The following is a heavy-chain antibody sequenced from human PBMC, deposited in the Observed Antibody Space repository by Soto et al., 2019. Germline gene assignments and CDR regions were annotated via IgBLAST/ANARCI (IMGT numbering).Heavy chain of an antibody. CDR1: GFSLSNARMG. J-gene: IGHJ3*02. Sequence: QVTLKESGPVLVKPTETLTLTCTVSGFSLSNARMGVSWIRQPPGKALEWLAHIFSNDEKPYSTSPKSRLTISKDNSKSPVVLTMTNMDPVDTATYYCARSIAAAGRRAFDIWGQGTMVTVSS. D-gene: IGHD6-13*01. V-gene: IGHV2-26*01. CDR2: IFSNDEK. CDR3: ARSIAAAGRRAFDI.